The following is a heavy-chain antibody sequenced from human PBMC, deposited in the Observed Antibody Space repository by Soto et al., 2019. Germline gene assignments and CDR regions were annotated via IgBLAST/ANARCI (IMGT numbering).Heavy chain of an antibody. V-gene: IGHV3-33*06. CDR3: AKEGRVGYSTRIFRRDNWFDP. J-gene: IGHJ5*02. CDR2: ILYDGSNQ. D-gene: IGHD6-13*01. CDR1: GFTFSSYA. Sequence: QVQLVESGGGVVQPGRSLRLSCAASGFTFSSYAMHWVRQAPGKWLEWVAAILYDGSNQYYADAVKGRFTISRDNSKNTLYLQMNSLRVEDTAVYYCAKEGRVGYSTRIFRRDNWFDPWGQGTPVTVSS.